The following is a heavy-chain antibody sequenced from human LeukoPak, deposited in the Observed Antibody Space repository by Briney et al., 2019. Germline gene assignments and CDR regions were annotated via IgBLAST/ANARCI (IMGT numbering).Heavy chain of an antibody. CDR2: FDPEDGET. D-gene: IGHD2-21*01. CDR1: GYTLTELS. V-gene: IGHV1-24*01. Sequence: ASMKVSCKVSGYTLTELSMHWVRQAPGKGLEWMGGFDPEDGETIYAQKFQGRVTITRNTSISTAYMELSSLRSEDTAVYYCARGRTIREKNWFDPWGQGTLVTVSS. J-gene: IGHJ5*02. CDR3: ARGRTIREKNWFDP.